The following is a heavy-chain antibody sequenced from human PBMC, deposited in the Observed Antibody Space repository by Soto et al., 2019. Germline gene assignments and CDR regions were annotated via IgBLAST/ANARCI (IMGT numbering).Heavy chain of an antibody. CDR2: INHSGST. D-gene: IGHD6-13*01. Sequence: SETLSLTCAVYGVSFSGYYWSWIRQAPGKGLEWIGGINHSGSTNYNPSLKSRVTISVDTSKNQFSLKLSSVTAADTAVYYCARGLKLDYYSYGMDGWGQGTTVTVSS. J-gene: IGHJ6*02. CDR3: ARGLKLDYYSYGMDG. CDR1: GVSFSGYY. V-gene: IGHV4-34*01.